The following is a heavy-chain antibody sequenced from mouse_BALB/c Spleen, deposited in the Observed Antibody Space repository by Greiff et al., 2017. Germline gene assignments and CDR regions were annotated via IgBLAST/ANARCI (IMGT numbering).Heavy chain of an antibody. D-gene: IGHD2-2*01. CDR3: ARRGLDYAMDY. V-gene: IGHV1-69*01. J-gene: IGHJ4*01. Sequence: QVQLQQPGAELVMPGASVKMSCKASGYTFTDYWMHWVKQRPGQGLEWIGAIDTSDSYTSYNQKFKGKATLTVDESSSTAYMQLSSLTSEDSAVYYCARRGLDYAMDYWGQGTSVTVSS. CDR1: GYTFTDYW. CDR2: IDTSDSYT.